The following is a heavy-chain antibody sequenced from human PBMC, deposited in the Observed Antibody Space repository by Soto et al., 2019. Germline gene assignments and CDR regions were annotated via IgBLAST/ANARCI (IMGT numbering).Heavy chain of an antibody. CDR1: GGSTSSSSYY. V-gene: IGHV4-39*07. D-gene: IGHD1-1*01. Sequence: PSETLSLTCTVSGGSTSSSSYYWGWIRQPPGKGLEWIGSIYYSGSTYYNPSLKSRVTISVDTSKNQFSLRLSSVTAADTAVYYCARRTPTDAFDIRGQGTMVTVSS. J-gene: IGHJ3*02. CDR2: IYYSGST. CDR3: ARRTPTDAFDI.